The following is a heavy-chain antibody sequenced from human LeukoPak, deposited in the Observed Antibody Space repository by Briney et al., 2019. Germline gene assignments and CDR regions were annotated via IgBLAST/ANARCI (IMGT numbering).Heavy chain of an antibody. CDR2: ISGSGGST. CDR3: AKDPIVLMVYATWSRQYYFDY. D-gene: IGHD2-8*01. V-gene: IGHV3-23*01. Sequence: PGGSLRLSCAASGFTFSSYAMSWVRQAPGKGLEWVSAISGSGGSTYYADSVKGRFTISRDNSKNTLYLQMNSLRAEDTAVYYCAKDPIVLMVYATWSRQYYFDYWSQGTLVTVSS. CDR1: GFTFSSYA. J-gene: IGHJ4*02.